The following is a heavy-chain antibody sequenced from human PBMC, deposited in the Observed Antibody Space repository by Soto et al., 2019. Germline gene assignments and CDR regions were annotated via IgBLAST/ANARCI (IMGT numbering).Heavy chain of an antibody. Sequence: QVRLQESGPGLVKPSETLSLTCTVSRGSISSYYWSWIRQPPGQGLEWIGHIYYSGSTNYNPSLKSRVTMSVDTSKNQFSLILNSVTPADTAVYYCAREIKVGQTTSYYYAMDVWGQGTTVTISS. CDR1: RGSISSYY. CDR3: AREIKVGQTTSYYYAMDV. J-gene: IGHJ6*02. V-gene: IGHV4-59*01. CDR2: IYYSGST. D-gene: IGHD1-26*01.